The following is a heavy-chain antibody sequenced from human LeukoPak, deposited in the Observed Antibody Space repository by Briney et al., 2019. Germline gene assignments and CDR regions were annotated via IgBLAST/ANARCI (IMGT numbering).Heavy chain of an antibody. CDR2: INTGSGNP. CDR1: GYTFTNYG. J-gene: IGHJ3*02. Sequence: ASVKVSCKASGYTFTNYGISWVRQAPGQGLEWMGWINTGSGNPAYAQGFTGRFVFSLDTSVNTAYLQISSLKAEDTAVYYCARDSIRATFDIWGQGTMVTVSS. D-gene: IGHD5-12*01. V-gene: IGHV7-4-1*02. CDR3: ARDSIRATFDI.